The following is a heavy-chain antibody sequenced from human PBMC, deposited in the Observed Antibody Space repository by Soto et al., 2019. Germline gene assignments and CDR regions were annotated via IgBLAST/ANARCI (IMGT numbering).Heavy chain of an antibody. CDR3: AIHFYYGSGSYYAVDY. D-gene: IGHD3-10*01. CDR2: ISASGGST. CDR1: GFTFSNYA. Sequence: EVQLLESGGGFVQPGGSLRLSCVVSGFTFSNYAITWVRQAPGKGLEWVSAISASGGSTYYIDSVKGRFTISRDSSKNTLYLQMNSLRVDDTAVYYCAIHFYYGSGSYYAVDYWGQGTLVTVSS. J-gene: IGHJ4*02. V-gene: IGHV3-23*01.